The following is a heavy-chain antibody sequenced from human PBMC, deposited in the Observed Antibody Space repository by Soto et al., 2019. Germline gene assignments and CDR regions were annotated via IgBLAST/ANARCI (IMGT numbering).Heavy chain of an antibody. D-gene: IGHD6-19*01. V-gene: IGHV3-23*01. CDR2: ISGSGGST. J-gene: IGHJ5*01. CDR1: GFTFSSYA. Sequence: GGSLRLACAASGFTFSSYAMSWVRQAPGKGLEWVSAISGSGGSTYYADSVKGRFTISRDNSKNTLYLQMNSLRAEDTAVYYCAKDGRAVAGSYTGFDFWGQGTLVTVSS. CDR3: AKDGRAVAGSYTGFDF.